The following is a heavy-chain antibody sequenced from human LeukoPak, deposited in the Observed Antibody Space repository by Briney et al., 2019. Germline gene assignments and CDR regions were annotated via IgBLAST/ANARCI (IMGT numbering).Heavy chain of an antibody. CDR2: IHSSGST. CDR1: GGSISYYY. Sequence: PSETLSLTRTVSGGSISYYYWTWIRQPAGKGLEWIGRIHSSGSTNYNPSLKSRVTMSVDTSKNQFSLRLSSVTAADTAVYYCARDPHGSSGWYDYWGQGILVTVSS. V-gene: IGHV4-4*07. D-gene: IGHD6-19*01. CDR3: ARDPHGSSGWYDY. J-gene: IGHJ4*02.